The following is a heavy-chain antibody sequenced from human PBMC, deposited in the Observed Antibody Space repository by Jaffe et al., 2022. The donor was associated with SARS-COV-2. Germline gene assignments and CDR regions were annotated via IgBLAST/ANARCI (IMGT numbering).Heavy chain of an antibody. Sequence: QIHLQQSGPGLVRPSQTLSLTCAISGDSVFSDSAAWNWIRQSPSRGLEWLGRTYYRSRWFTNSSLSVQSRITVTPDTSNNRFSLQLRSVTPDDTAVYYCAREPEWNTPWASFDYWGQGILVTVSS. D-gene: IGHD1-1*01. CDR1: GDSVFSDSAA. J-gene: IGHJ4*02. CDR3: AREPEWNTPWASFDY. CDR2: TYYRSRWFT. V-gene: IGHV6-1*01.